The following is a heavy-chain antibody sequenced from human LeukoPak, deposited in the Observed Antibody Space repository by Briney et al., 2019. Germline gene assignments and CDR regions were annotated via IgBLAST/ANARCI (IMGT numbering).Heavy chain of an antibody. CDR1: GGSISSYY. D-gene: IGHD3-10*01. J-gene: IGHJ4*02. CDR2: IYYSGGT. CDR3: ARLHPYYDGSGSFNTEDY. Sequence: SETLSLTCTVPGGSISSYYWSWIRQPPGEGLEWIGYIYYSGGTNYNPSLKSRVTISVDTSKNQFSLKLSSVAAADTAVYYCARLHPYYDGSGSFNTEDYWGQGTLVTVSS. V-gene: IGHV4-59*01.